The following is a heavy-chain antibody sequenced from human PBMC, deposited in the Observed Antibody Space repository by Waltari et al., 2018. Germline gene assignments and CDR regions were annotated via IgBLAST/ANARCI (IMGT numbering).Heavy chain of an antibody. CDR1: GGSICTSNYY. CDR3: ARHHHNSRFDY. V-gene: IGHV4-39*01. CDR2: FDYTAGP. D-gene: IGHD1-1*01. J-gene: IGHJ4*02. Sequence: QLQLQESGPGLVKSSGTLSLTCSVSGGSICTSNYYYSWIRQPPGKGPQWMGIFDYTAGPQYNQSLNGRVIISEDKSKTQFYRKLYSVTAADTAVYYCARHHHNSRFDYWGQGILVTVSS.